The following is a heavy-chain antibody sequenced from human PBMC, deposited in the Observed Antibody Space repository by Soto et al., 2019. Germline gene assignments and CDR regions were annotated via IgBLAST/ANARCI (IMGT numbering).Heavy chain of an antibody. CDR1: GYSFTGYY. Sequence: ASVKVSCKASGYSFTGYYMHWVRQAPGQGLEWMGWINPNSGGSNYAQKFQGRVTMTRDTSISTAYMELSSLRSDDTALYYCARVKVRGATGDLDYWGQGTLVTVSS. V-gene: IGHV1-2*02. D-gene: IGHD1-26*01. CDR2: INPNSGGS. CDR3: ARVKVRGATGDLDY. J-gene: IGHJ4*02.